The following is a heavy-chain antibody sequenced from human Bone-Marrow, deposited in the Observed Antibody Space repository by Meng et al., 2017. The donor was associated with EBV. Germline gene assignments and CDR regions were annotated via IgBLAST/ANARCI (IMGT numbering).Heavy chain of an antibody. D-gene: IGHD3-9*01. CDR2: ISYDGYNK. V-gene: IGHV3-30-3*01. CDR3: ARDRPGITIFGSIDY. CDR1: GFTFSTYV. J-gene: IGHJ4*02. Sequence: VHLVGXXXXXVQXGXXXSVSXXASGFTFSTYVMHWVRQAPGRGLEWVADISYDGYNKYYADTVKGRFTISRDNSDDTLFLQMDSLRVEDTAVYYCARDRPGITIFGSIDYWGQGTLVTVSS.